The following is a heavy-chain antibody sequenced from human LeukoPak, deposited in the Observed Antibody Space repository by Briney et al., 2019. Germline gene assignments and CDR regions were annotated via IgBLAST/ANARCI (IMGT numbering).Heavy chain of an antibody. CDR1: GGSISRSSYY. CDR2: IYYSGST. CDR3: ARRRDDYNQPFDY. V-gene: IGHV4-39*01. Sequence: PETLSLTCTVSGGSISRSSYYWGWIRQPPGKGLEWIGSIYYSGSTYYNPTLKSRVTISVDTFKNQFSLKLTSVTAADTGVYYCARRRDDYNQPFDYWGQGTLVTVSS. J-gene: IGHJ4*02. D-gene: IGHD5-24*01.